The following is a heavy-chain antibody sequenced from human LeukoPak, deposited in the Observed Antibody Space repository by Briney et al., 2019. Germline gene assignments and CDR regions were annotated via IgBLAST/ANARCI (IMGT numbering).Heavy chain of an antibody. CDR1: GFKFNDAW. V-gene: IGHV3-15*01. Sequence: PGGSLRLSCEASGFKFNDAWMTWVRQAPGKGLEWVGRIKTATDGGTTDYAAPVKGRFTISRDDSNNTLFLQMNSLKSEDTAVYYCTTPSSWHLQHWGQGALVTVSS. J-gene: IGHJ1*01. CDR3: TTPSSWHLQH. CDR2: IKTATDGGTT.